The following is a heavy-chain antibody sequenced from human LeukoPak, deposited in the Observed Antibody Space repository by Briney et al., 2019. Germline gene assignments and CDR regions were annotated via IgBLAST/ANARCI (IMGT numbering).Heavy chain of an antibody. Sequence: PGGSLRLSCAASGFTLSDYYMSWIRQAPGKGLEWLSYISSAGDIIFYVDSVKGRFTISRDNAKNSLYLQMNSLRAEDTAVYYCAKDPPGAVALYWGQGTLVTVSS. CDR3: AKDPPGAVALY. CDR1: GFTLSDYY. D-gene: IGHD6-19*01. V-gene: IGHV3-11*01. CDR2: ISSAGDII. J-gene: IGHJ4*02.